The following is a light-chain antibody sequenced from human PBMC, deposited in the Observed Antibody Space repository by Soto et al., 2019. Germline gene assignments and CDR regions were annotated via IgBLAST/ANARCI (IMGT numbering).Light chain of an antibody. CDR1: SGDVGV. Sequence: QSALTQPRSVSGSPGQSVTISCTGTSGDVGVVSWYQQHPAKGPKLIIYDVTKRPSGVPDRFSGSKSANTASLTISGLQTEDEADYYCCSYAVIDTSVVFGGGTKVTVL. J-gene: IGLJ2*01. V-gene: IGLV2-11*01. CDR2: DVT. CDR3: CSYAVIDTSVV.